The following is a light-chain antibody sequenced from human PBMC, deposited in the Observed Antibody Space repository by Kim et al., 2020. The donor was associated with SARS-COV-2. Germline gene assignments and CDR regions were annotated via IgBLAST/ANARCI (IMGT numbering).Light chain of an antibody. CDR2: DNT. J-gene: IGLJ2*01. CDR3: QSYDTARSGWV. CDR1: SSNIGAGYA. V-gene: IGLV1-40*01. Sequence: QSVLTQPPSVSGAPGQRVTISCTGSSSNIGAGYAVHWYQQLPGTAPKLLFYDNTDRPSGVPDRFSGSKSGTSASLAITGLQAEDEADYYCQSYDTARSGWVFGGGTKLTVL.